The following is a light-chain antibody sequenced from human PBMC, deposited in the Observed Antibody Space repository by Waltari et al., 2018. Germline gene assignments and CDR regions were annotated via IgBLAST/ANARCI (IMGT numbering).Light chain of an antibody. CDR2: AAS. Sequence: DTQMTQSPSSLSASVGDRVTIACRASQSITGYLNWYQQKPGKAPNLLLYAASSLQSGVPSRFSGSGSGTDFTLTIRSLQPEDFATYYCQQSYRTPWTFGQGTKVEIK. V-gene: IGKV1-39*01. CDR1: QSITGY. CDR3: QQSYRTPWT. J-gene: IGKJ1*01.